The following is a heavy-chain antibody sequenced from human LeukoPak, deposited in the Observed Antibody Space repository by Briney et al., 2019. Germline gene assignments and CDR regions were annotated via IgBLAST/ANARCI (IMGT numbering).Heavy chain of an antibody. CDR2: IYYSGST. J-gene: IGHJ3*02. CDR1: GGSISSSSYY. Sequence: SETLSLTCTVSGGSISSSSYYWGWIRQPPGKGLEWIGSIYYSGSTYYNPSLKSRVTISVDTSKNQFSLKLSSVTAADTAVYYCARHALYDFWSGSFDAFDIWGQGTMVTVSS. D-gene: IGHD3-3*01. CDR3: ARHALYDFWSGSFDAFDI. V-gene: IGHV4-39*01.